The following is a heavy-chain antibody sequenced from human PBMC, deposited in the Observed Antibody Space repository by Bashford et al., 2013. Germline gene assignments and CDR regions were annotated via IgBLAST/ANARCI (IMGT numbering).Heavy chain of an antibody. Sequence: SGPTLVKPTQTLTLTCTFSGFSLSTSGMCVSWIRQPPGKALEWLALIDWDDDKYYSTSLKTRLTISKDTSKNQVVLTMTNMDPVDTATYYCARIRAKSGSYWYYYYYGMDVVGTKGPRSPSP. CDR1: GFSLSTSGMC. V-gene: IGHV2-70*01. J-gene: IGHJ6*02. CDR2: IDWDDDK. CDR3: ARIRAKSGSYWYYYYYGMDV. D-gene: IGHD1-26*01.